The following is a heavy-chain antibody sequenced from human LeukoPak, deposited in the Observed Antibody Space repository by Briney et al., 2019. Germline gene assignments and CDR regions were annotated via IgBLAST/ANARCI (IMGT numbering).Heavy chain of an antibody. CDR1: GVTFSSYG. J-gene: IGHJ5*02. CDR3: AKDLRMRAIAAAADNWFDP. D-gene: IGHD6-13*01. CDR2: ISYDGSNK. V-gene: IGHV3-30*18. Sequence: GRSLRLSCAASGVTFSSYGMHWVRQAPGKGLEWVAVISYDGSNKYYADSVKGRFTISRDNSKNTLYLQMNSLRAEDTAVYYCAKDLRMRAIAAAADNWFDPWGQGTLVTVSS.